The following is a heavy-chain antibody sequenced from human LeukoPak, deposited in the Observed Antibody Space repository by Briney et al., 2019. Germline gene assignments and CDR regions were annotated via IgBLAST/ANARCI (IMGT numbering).Heavy chain of an antibody. CDR3: AKDFGSGWYYFDS. Sequence: GGSLRLSCAASGFTFSSYAMHWVRQAPGKGLEWVAAISYDGNYKYYADSVKGRFTTSRDNSRNTLYLQMNSLRAEDTAVYYCAKDFGSGWYYFDSWGQGTLVPVSS. J-gene: IGHJ4*02. V-gene: IGHV3-30*18. D-gene: IGHD6-19*01. CDR2: ISYDGNYK. CDR1: GFTFSSYA.